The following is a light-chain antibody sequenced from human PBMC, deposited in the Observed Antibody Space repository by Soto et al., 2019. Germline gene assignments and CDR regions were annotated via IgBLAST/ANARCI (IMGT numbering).Light chain of an antibody. V-gene: IGKV3-20*01. CDR3: QQYVSIPLT. J-gene: IGKJ4*01. CDR2: GAS. Sequence: EIVLTQSPGTLSLSPGERATLSCRASQSVGTYLAWYQQKPGQAPRLLIYGASSRATGIPDRFSGSGSGTDFTLTISRLEPEDFAVYYCQQYVSIPLTFGGGTKV. CDR1: QSVGTY.